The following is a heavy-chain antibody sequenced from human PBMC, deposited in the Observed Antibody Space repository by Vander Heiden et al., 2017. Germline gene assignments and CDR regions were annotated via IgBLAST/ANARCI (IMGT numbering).Heavy chain of an antibody. Sequence: EVQLVESGGGLVQPGRSLRLSCAASGLTFDVSAMHWVRQAPGKGLEWVSGISWNSGSIGYADSVKGRFTISRDNAKNSLYLQMNSLRAEDTALYYCAKDISSSSPRPPYYYGMDVWGQGTTVTVSS. CDR3: AKDISSSSPRPPYYYGMDV. CDR1: GLTFDVSA. CDR2: ISWNSGSI. D-gene: IGHD6-6*01. V-gene: IGHV3-9*01. J-gene: IGHJ6*02.